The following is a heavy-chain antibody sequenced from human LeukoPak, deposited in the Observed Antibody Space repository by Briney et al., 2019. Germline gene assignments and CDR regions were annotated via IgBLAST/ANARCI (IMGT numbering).Heavy chain of an antibody. CDR2: INPNSGGT. Sequence: GASVKVSCKASGYTFTGYYMHWVRQAPGQGLEWMGWINPNSGGTNYAQKFQGRVTMTRDTSISTAYMELSRLRSDDTAVYYCASLVKSRGYSYGYYFDYWGQGTLVTVSS. CDR3: ASLVKSRGYSYGYYFDY. J-gene: IGHJ4*02. D-gene: IGHD5-18*01. CDR1: GYTFTGYY. V-gene: IGHV1-2*02.